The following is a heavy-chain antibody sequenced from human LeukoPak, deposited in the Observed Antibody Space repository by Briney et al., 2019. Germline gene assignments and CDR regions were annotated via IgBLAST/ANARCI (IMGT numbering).Heavy chain of an antibody. CDR2: IYFTGST. J-gene: IGHJ3*02. CDR3: ARHGLAVTFAFDI. Sequence: SETLSLTCTVSGGSIGSHYWSWIRQLPGKALELIGYIYFTGSTDYNPSFKSRVTMSVDTSENQFSLKLSSVIAADTAVYYCARHGLAVTFAFDIWGQGTVVTVSS. V-gene: IGHV4-59*11. D-gene: IGHD2/OR15-2a*01. CDR1: GGSIGSHY.